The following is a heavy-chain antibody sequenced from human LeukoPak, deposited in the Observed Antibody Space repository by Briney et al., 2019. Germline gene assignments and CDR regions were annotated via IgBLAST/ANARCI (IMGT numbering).Heavy chain of an antibody. Sequence: GGSLRLSCAASGFSFSNYDMNWVRQAPGKGLEWLSYISGSRIYYADSVKGRFTISRDNAKNTLFLQMNSLRAEDTAVYYCVRVTAQLAFDYWGQGTLVTVSS. D-gene: IGHD6-13*01. CDR3: VRVTAQLAFDY. CDR1: GFSFSNYD. CDR2: ISGSRI. V-gene: IGHV3-48*03. J-gene: IGHJ4*02.